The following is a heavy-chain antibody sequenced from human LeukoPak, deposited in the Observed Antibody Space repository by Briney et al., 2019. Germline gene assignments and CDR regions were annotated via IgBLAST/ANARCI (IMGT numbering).Heavy chain of an antibody. D-gene: IGHD6-19*01. CDR1: GFTFDDYA. CDR2: ISWNSGSI. CDR3: AKDNRIAVAGPLDY. V-gene: IGHV3-9*01. Sequence: PGRSLRLSCAASGFTFDDYAMHWVRQAPGKGLEWVSGISWNSGSIGYADSVKGRFTISRDNAKNSLYRQMNSLRAEDTALYYCAKDNRIAVAGPLDYWGQGTLVTVSS. J-gene: IGHJ4*02.